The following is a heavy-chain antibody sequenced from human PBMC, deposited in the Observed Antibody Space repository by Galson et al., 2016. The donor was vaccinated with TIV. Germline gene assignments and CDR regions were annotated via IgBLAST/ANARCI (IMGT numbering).Heavy chain of an antibody. CDR2: IFPNDSDI. V-gene: IGHV5-51*03. Sequence: QSGAEVKKPGESLKISCKDSGYNFRSYWIAWVRQMPGKGFEWLGIIFPNDSDIRYSPYFRGLVTMSADKSTSTAYLQCSSLMASDTAMYYCARMSLLGALDVWGQGTMVIVSS. CDR3: ARMSLLGALDV. CDR1: GYNFRSYW. D-gene: IGHD3-16*01. J-gene: IGHJ3*01.